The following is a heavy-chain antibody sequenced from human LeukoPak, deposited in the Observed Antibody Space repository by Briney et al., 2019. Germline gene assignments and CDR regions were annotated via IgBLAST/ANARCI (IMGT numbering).Heavy chain of an antibody. D-gene: IGHD5-18*01. CDR1: GGSISSGDYY. CDR2: IYYSGST. CDR3: AREAMAPSTADY. Sequence: PSETLSLTCTVSGGSISSGDYYWSWIRQPPGKGLEWIGYIYYSGSTYYNPSLKSRVTISVDKSKNQFSLKLSSVTAADTAVYYCAREAMAPSTADYWGQGTLVTVSS. V-gene: IGHV4-30-4*01. J-gene: IGHJ4*02.